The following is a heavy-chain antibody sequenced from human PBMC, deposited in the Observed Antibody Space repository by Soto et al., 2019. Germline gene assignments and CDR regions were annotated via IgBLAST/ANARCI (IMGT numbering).Heavy chain of an antibody. CDR3: ARVAVAGTRFDY. Sequence: QVQLQESGPGLVKPSGTLSLTCAVSGGSISSSNWWSWVRQPPGKGLEWIGDVYHSGSTNYNPSRKSRATISVDKAKNQFSLTLSSVTAADTAVYYCARVAVAGTRFDYWGQGTLVTVSS. CDR2: VYHSGST. D-gene: IGHD6-19*01. J-gene: IGHJ4*02. CDR1: GGSISSSNW. V-gene: IGHV4-4*02.